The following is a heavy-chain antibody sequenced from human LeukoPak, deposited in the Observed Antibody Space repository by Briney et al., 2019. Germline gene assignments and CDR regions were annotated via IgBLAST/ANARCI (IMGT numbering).Heavy chain of an antibody. D-gene: IGHD3-22*01. CDR3: VASDSSYYYYMDV. J-gene: IGHJ6*03. Sequence: AGGSLRLSCAASGFTFSDYYMSWIRQAPGKGLEWVSYISSSGSTIYYADSVKGRFTISRDNAKNSLYLQMNSLRAEDTAVYYCVASDSSYYYYMDVWGKGTTVTISS. V-gene: IGHV3-11*01. CDR1: GFTFSDYY. CDR2: ISSSGSTI.